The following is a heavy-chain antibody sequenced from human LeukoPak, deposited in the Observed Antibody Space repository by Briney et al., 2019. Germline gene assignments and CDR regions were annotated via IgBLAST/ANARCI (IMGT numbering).Heavy chain of an antibody. CDR1: GFTFYNYG. Sequence: GGSLRLSCAASGFTFYNYGMSWVRQAPGKGPEWVSSISSSGGSTYYADSVKGWFTISRDNSKNTLYLQMNSLRAEDTAVFYYAKSSLLEWLSRQSWFDPWGQGTLVTVSS. J-gene: IGHJ5*02. V-gene: IGHV3-23*01. D-gene: IGHD3-3*01. CDR2: ISSSGGST. CDR3: AKSSLLEWLSRQSWFDP.